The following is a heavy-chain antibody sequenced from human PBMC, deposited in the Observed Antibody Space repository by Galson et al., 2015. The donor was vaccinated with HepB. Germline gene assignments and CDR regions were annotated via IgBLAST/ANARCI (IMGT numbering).Heavy chain of an antibody. CDR1: GSISSYTYY. J-gene: IGHJ6*02. Sequence: GSISSYTYYWGWIRQPPGKGLEWIGSTHYSGNSYYNPSLKSRVTISVDTSKNQFSLKLRSVTAADTAVYYCARETPSYYVKYRMDVWGQGTTVTGSS. CDR3: ARETPSYYVKYRMDV. V-gene: IGHV4-39*07. D-gene: IGHD3-10*02. CDR2: THYSGNS.